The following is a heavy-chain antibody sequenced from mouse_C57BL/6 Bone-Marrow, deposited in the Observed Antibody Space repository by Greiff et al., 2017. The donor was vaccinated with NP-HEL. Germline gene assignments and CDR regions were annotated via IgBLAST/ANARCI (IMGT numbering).Heavy chain of an antibody. CDR2: IYPSDSET. Sequence: VKLQQPGAELVRPGSSVKLSCKASGYTFTSYWMDWVKQRPGQGLEWIGNIYPSDSETHYNQKFKDKATLTVDKSSSTAYMQLSSLTSEDSAVYYSARGGKITASWFAYWGQGTLVTVSA. D-gene: IGHD1-1*01. CDR1: GYTFTSYW. V-gene: IGHV1-61*01. CDR3: ARGGKITASWFAY. J-gene: IGHJ3*01.